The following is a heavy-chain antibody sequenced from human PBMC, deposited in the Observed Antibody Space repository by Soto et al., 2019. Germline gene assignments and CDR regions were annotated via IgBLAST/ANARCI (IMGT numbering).Heavy chain of an antibody. D-gene: IGHD2-15*01. V-gene: IGHV4-30-2*01. Sequence: LSLTCAVSGGSISSGGYSWSWIRQPPGKGLEWIGYIYHSGGTYYNPSLKSRVTISVDRSKNQFSLKLSSVTAADTAVYYCARGYYCSGGSCYSSYYYYYGMDVWGQGTTVTVSS. CDR2: IYHSGGT. CDR1: GGSISSGGYS. J-gene: IGHJ6*02. CDR3: ARGYYCSGGSCYSSYYYYYGMDV.